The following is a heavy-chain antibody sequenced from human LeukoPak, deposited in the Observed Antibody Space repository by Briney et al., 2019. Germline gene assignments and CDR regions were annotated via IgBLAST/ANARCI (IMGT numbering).Heavy chain of an antibody. CDR3: ARGIAAAGHYYYMDV. CDR2: ISSSSSYI. J-gene: IGHJ6*03. Sequence: GGSLRLSCAASGFTFSRYSMNWVRQAPGKGLEWVSSISSSSSYIYYADSVKGRFTISRDNAKNSLYLQMNSLRAEDTAVYYCARGIAAAGHYYYMDVWGKGTTVTVSS. CDR1: GFTFSRYS. D-gene: IGHD6-13*01. V-gene: IGHV3-21*01.